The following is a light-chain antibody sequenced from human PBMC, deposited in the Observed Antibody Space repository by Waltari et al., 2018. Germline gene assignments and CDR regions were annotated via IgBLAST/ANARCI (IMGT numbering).Light chain of an antibody. V-gene: IGKV1-5*03. CDR2: KAS. CDR3: QQYSTYSRT. J-gene: IGKJ1*01. Sequence: DVQMTQSPSTLSASVGDRVTITCRASQSISNWLAWYQQKPGKAPKVLIYKASNLESGVPSRFSGRGSGTEFTITISSLQPDDCATYYCQQYSTYSRTFGQGTKVEIK. CDR1: QSISNW.